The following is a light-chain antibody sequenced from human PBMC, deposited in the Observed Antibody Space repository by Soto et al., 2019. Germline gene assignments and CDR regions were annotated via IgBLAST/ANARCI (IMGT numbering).Light chain of an antibody. CDR2: SNN. CDR1: SSNIGSNT. V-gene: IGLV1-44*01. Sequence: QSVLTQPPSASGTPGQKVTISCSGSSSNIGSNTANWYQQLPGTATKLLIYSNNQRPSGVPDRFSGSKSGTSASLAISGLQSEDEADYYCAAWDDSLNGLVFGTGTKVTVL. J-gene: IGLJ1*01. CDR3: AAWDDSLNGLV.